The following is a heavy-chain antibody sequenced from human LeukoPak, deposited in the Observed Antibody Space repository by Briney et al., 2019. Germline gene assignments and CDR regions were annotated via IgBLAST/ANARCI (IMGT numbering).Heavy chain of an antibody. V-gene: IGHV3-30*19. Sequence: SGGSLRLSCAASGFLLGSFAMHWVRQAPGKGLEWVAVISYDGSNKYYADSVKGRFTISRDNSKNTLYLQMNSLRAEDTAVYYCARVPRIVVDTTTTYWGQGTLVTVSS. CDR3: ARVPRIVVDTTTTY. J-gene: IGHJ4*02. CDR1: GFLLGSFA. D-gene: IGHD3-22*01. CDR2: ISYDGSNK.